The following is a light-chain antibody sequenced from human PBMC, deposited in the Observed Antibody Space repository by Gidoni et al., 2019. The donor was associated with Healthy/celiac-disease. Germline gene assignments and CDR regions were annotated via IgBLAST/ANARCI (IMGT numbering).Light chain of an antibody. V-gene: IGKV1-33*01. CDR2: DAS. CDR1: QDISIY. Sequence: DIQMTQSPSSLSASVGDRVTITCKASQDISIYLNWYQQKPGKAPKPLIYDASNLETGVPSRFSGSGSGTDFTFTISSLQPEDIATYYCQQYDNLLSITFGQGTRLEIK. J-gene: IGKJ5*01. CDR3: QQYDNLLSIT.